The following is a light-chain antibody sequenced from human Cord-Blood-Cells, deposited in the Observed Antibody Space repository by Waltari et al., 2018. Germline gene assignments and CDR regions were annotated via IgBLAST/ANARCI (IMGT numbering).Light chain of an antibody. CDR1: QSISSW. V-gene: IGKV1-5*01. J-gene: IGKJ2*01. CDR3: QQYNSYSVT. Sequence: DIQMTQSPSTLSASVGDRVTITCRASQSISSWLAWYQQKPGKAPKLLIDDASSLESGVPARFSGSGSGTEFTLTISSLQPDDFATYYYQQYNSYSVTFGQGTKLEIK. CDR2: DAS.